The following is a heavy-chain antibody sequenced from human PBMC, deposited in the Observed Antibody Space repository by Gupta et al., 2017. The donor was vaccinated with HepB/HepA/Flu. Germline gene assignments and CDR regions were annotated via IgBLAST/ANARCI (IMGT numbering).Heavy chain of an antibody. J-gene: IGHJ4*02. CDR1: GFIFSNYE. Sequence: EVQLVESGGGLVQRGGSLRVSCAASGFIFSNYEMHWVRQAPGKGLEWVSYISGSGNTIYYAESVKGRFTISIDNAKNSLYLQMNSLRAEDTAVYYCAREGNWAFDYWDQGTLVTVSS. D-gene: IGHD7-27*01. CDR3: AREGNWAFDY. V-gene: IGHV3-48*03. CDR2: ISGSGNTI.